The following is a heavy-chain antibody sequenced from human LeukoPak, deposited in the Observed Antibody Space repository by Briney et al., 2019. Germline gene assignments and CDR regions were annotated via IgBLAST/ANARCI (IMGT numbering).Heavy chain of an antibody. CDR3: ARGRYYYGSGSYYKDYFDY. Sequence: SETLSLTCAVYGGSFSGYYWSWIRQPPGKGLEWIGEINHSGSTNYNPSLKSRVTISVDTSKNQFSLKLSSVTAADTAVYYCARGRYYYGSGSYYKDYFDYWGQGTLVTVSS. CDR1: GGSFSGYY. V-gene: IGHV4-34*01. J-gene: IGHJ4*02. CDR2: INHSGST. D-gene: IGHD3-10*01.